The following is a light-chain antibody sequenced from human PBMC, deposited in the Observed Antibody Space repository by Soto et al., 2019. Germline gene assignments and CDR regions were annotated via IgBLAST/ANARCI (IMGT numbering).Light chain of an antibody. Sequence: DIPRTQSPSTLSASVGDRVTITCRASQSVTNWLAWYQQKPGKAPNLLIYDASRLQSGIPSRFSGSGSGTEFTLTISSLQPDDFATYYCQQYTTYPYTFGQGTKLEIK. V-gene: IGKV1-5*01. CDR2: DAS. J-gene: IGKJ2*01. CDR1: QSVTNW. CDR3: QQYTTYPYT.